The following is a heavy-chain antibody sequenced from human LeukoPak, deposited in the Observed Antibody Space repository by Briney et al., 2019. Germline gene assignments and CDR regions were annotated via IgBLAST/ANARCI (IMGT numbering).Heavy chain of an antibody. CDR3: ARPSPGDHGSGSLNYYYYGMDV. J-gene: IGHJ6*02. CDR2: INPSGGST. D-gene: IGHD3-10*01. CDR1: GYTFTGYY. Sequence: ASVKVSCKASGYTFTGYYMHWVRQAPGQGLEWMGIINPSGGSTSYAQKFQGRVTMTRDTSTSTVYMELSSLRSEDTAVYYCARPSPGDHGSGSLNYYYYGMDVWGQGTTVTVSS. V-gene: IGHV1-46*01.